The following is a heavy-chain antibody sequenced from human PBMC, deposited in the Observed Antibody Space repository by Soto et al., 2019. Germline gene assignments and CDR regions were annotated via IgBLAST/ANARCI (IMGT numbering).Heavy chain of an antibody. V-gene: IGHV4-61*08. CDR3: ARATYYYGRSGYLYYFGY. Sequence: PSETLSLTCTVSGGSISSGDYYWSWIRQPPGKGLEWIGYIYYNGNTNYNPSLKSRVTISVDTSKNQFSLKLSSVTAADTAVYYCARATYYYGRSGYLYYFGYWGQGALVTVSS. D-gene: IGHD3-22*01. J-gene: IGHJ4*02. CDR1: GGSISSGDYY. CDR2: IYYNGNT.